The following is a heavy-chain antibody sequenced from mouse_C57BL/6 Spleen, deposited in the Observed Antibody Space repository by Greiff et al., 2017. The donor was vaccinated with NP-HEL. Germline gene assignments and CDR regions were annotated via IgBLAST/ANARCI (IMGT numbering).Heavy chain of an antibody. V-gene: IGHV2-2*01. Sequence: VQLQQSGPGLVQPSQSLSITCTVSGFSLTSYGVHWVRQSPGKGLEWLGVIWSGGSTDYNAAFISRLSISKDNSKSQVFFKMNSLQADDTAIYYCARNSNSYFFYAMDYWGQGTSVTVSS. CDR1: GFSLTSYG. D-gene: IGHD2-5*01. J-gene: IGHJ4*01. CDR2: IWSGGST. CDR3: ARNSNSYFFYAMDY.